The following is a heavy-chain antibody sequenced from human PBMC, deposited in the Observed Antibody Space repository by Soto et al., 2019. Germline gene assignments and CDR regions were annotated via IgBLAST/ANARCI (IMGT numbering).Heavy chain of an antibody. Sequence: EVQLVQSGGGLVKPGGSLRLSCEASGFTFTTAWMSWVRQAPGKGLEWVGRIKEMTDGGTTDYAAPVRGRFTISRDDSKKTLYLQMNSLKTEDTAMYFCTTGSRYWGQGVLVTVSS. CDR1: GFTFTTAW. V-gene: IGHV3-15*01. CDR2: IKEMTDGGTT. J-gene: IGHJ4*02. CDR3: TTGSRY.